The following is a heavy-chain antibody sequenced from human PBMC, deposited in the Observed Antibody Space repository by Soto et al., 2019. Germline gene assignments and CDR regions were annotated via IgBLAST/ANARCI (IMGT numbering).Heavy chain of an antibody. V-gene: IGHV3-30*18. Sequence: QVQLVESGGGVVQPGRSLRLSCAASGFTFSSYGMHWVRQAPGKGLEWVAVISYDGSNKYYADSVKGRFTISRDNSKNTLYLQMNSLRAEDTAVYYCAKGHNYYVIVAGFDYWGQGTLVTVSS. CDR1: GFTFSSYG. CDR2: ISYDGSNK. D-gene: IGHD3-10*02. J-gene: IGHJ4*02. CDR3: AKGHNYYVIVAGFDY.